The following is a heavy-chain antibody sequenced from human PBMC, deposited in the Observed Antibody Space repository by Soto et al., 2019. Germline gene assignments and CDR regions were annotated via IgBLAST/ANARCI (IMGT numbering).Heavy chain of an antibody. Sequence: QVQLVESGGGVVQPGRSLRLSCAASGFTFSSYGMHWVRQAPGKGLEWVAVISYDGSNKYYADSVKGRFNISRDNSKNTLYLQMNSLRDEDTAVYYWAKGTPRWLINDSDIWGQGTMVTVSS. J-gene: IGHJ3*02. CDR2: ISYDGSNK. CDR1: GFTFSSYG. CDR3: AKGTPRWLINDSDI. D-gene: IGHD6-19*01. V-gene: IGHV3-30*18.